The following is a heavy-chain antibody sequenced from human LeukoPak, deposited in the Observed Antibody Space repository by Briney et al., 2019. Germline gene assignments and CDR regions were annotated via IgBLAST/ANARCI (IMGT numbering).Heavy chain of an antibody. CDR3: THSYSDFWIDY. Sequence: PGGSLRLSCAASGFTFSGSAMHWVRQASGKGLEGVGRIRSKANSYATAYTSSVKGRFTISRDDSMNTVYPQMNSLKTEDPAVYYCTHSYSDFWIDYWGQGTLVTVSS. D-gene: IGHD3-3*01. V-gene: IGHV3-73*01. CDR1: GFTFSGSA. J-gene: IGHJ4*02. CDR2: IRSKANSYAT.